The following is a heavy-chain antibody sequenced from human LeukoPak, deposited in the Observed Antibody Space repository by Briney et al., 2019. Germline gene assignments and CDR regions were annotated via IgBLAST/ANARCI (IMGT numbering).Heavy chain of an antibody. D-gene: IGHD3-10*01. CDR1: GFTFTTYW. Sequence: GGSLRLSCAASGFTFTTYWMSWVRQAPGKGLEWVANINQDGSEKYFVDSVKGRFTISRDNAKNSLYLQMNSLRVEDTAVYYCAKAWFGKLLSYFDYWGQGTLVTVSS. V-gene: IGHV3-7*01. J-gene: IGHJ4*02. CDR2: INQDGSEK. CDR3: AKAWFGKLLSYFDY.